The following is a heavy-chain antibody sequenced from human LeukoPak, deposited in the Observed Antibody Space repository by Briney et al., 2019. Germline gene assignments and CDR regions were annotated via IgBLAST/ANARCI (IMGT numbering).Heavy chain of an antibody. V-gene: IGHV1-46*01. J-gene: IGHJ4*02. Sequence: ASVKVSCKASGYTFSIYGITWVRQAPGQGLEWMGIINPSGGSTSYAQKFQGRVTMTRDMSTSTVYMELSSLRSEDTAVYYCARVAYSGSYYSYLGYWGQGTLVTVSS. CDR2: INPSGGST. CDR3: ARVAYSGSYYSYLGY. CDR1: GYTFSIYG. D-gene: IGHD1-26*01.